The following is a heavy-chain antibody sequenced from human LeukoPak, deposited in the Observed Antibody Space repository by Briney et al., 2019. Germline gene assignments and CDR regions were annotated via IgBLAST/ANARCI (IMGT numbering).Heavy chain of an antibody. Sequence: ASVKLSCKAAGYTFTSYTMHWVRHPPAQRLERMGWIHAGNGNTKYSQKFHARVTITSDTSTSTAYMELNSLRTEDKAVDSSAKVGLADVDCWGQGALVSVSS. CDR3: AKVGLADVDC. CDR1: GYTFTSYT. V-gene: IGHV1-3*01. CDR2: IHAGNGNT. D-gene: IGHD3-10*01. J-gene: IGHJ4*02.